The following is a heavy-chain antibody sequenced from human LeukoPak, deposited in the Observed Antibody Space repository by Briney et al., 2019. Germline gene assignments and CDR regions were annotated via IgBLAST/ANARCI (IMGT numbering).Heavy chain of an antibody. V-gene: IGHV3-74*01. CDR3: ARGDGYAQRD. D-gene: IGHD5-12*01. J-gene: IGHJ4*02. CDR1: GFAFSSYW. CDR2: INSDGSST. Sequence: PGGSLRLSCAASGFAFSSYWMHWVRQAPGKGLVWVSRINSDGSSTSYADSVKGRLTISRDNAKNTLYLQMNSLRVEDTAVYYCARGDGYAQRDWGQGTLVTVSS.